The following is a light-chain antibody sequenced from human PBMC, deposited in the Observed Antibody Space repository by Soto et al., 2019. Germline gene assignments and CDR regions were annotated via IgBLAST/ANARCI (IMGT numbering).Light chain of an antibody. J-gene: IGKJ1*01. CDR3: QQSYSTPWT. V-gene: IGKV1-5*03. Sequence: DYQVTQSPSTLSASVGDRVTITCRASQNIYTWLAWYQQKPGIAPKLLIHKASTLESGVPSRFSGSGSGTDFTLTISSLQPEDFATYYCQQSYSTPWTFGQGTKVDIK. CDR2: KAS. CDR1: QNIYTW.